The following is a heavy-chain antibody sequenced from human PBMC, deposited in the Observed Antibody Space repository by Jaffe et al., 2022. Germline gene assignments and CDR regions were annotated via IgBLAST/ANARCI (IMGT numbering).Heavy chain of an antibody. J-gene: IGHJ5*02. CDR2: IYTSGST. Sequence: QVQLQESGPGLVKPSQTLSLTCTVSGGSISSGSYYWSWIRQPAGKGLEWIGRIYTSGSTNYNPSLNSRVTISVDTPKNQFSLKLSSVTAADTAVYYCARGAYGSGSYDRWFDPWGLGTLVTVSS. CDR1: GGSISSGSYY. CDR3: ARGAYGSGSYDRWFDP. V-gene: IGHV4-61*02. D-gene: IGHD3-10*01.